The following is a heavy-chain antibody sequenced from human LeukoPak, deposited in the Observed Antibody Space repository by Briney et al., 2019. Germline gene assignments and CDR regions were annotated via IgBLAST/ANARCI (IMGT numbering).Heavy chain of an antibody. CDR2: IIPILGIA. CDR3: ARDPSSFAMANDY. V-gene: IGHV1-69*04. CDR1: GGTFSSYA. D-gene: IGHD5-18*01. J-gene: IGHJ4*02. Sequence: GSSVKVSCKASGGTFSSYAISWVRQAPGQGLEWMGRIIPILGIANYAQKFQGRVTITADKSTSTAYMELSSLRSEDTAVYYCARDPSSFAMANDYWGQGTLVTVSS.